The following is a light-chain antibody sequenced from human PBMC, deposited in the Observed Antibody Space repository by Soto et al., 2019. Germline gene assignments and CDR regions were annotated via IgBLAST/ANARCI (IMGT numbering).Light chain of an antibody. CDR2: DST. CDR3: QQRNVWPPIT. CDR1: QSIHTS. J-gene: IGKJ1*01. V-gene: IGKV3-11*01. Sequence: EIVFTHSQGTLALSPWEGATLSCSASQSIHTSLAWYQQKSGKPPRLVIYDSTLRANGVPDRFGGSRSGTEFTLTINSLEPEEFAVYYCQQRNVWPPITFGQGTKVDI.